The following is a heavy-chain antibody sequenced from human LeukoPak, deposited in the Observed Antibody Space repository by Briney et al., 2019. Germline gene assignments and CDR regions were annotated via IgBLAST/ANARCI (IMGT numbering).Heavy chain of an antibody. V-gene: IGHV3-23*01. CDR3: AKFGSGWYYGASDI. CDR2: ISSSGGST. D-gene: IGHD6-19*01. CDR1: GFTFSSYA. Sequence: GESLRLSCAAPGFTFSSYAMSWVRQAPGKGLEWVSGISSSGGSTYYADSVKGRFTISRDNSKNTLFLQMNSLRAEDTAVYYCAKFGSGWYYGASDIWGQGTMVTISS. J-gene: IGHJ3*02.